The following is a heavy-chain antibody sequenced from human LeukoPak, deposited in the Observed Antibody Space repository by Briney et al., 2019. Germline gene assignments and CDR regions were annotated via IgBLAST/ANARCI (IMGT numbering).Heavy chain of an antibody. V-gene: IGHV3-21*01. CDR1: GFTFSSYG. CDR2: ISSSSSYI. D-gene: IGHD2-2*01. Sequence: PGGSLRLSCAASGFTFSSYGMSWVRQAPGKGLEWVSSISSSSSYIYYADSVKGRFTISRDNAKNSLYLQMNSLRAEDTAVYYCARRYCSSTNCYAFDSWGQGTLVTVSS. CDR3: ARRYCSSTNCYAFDS. J-gene: IGHJ4*02.